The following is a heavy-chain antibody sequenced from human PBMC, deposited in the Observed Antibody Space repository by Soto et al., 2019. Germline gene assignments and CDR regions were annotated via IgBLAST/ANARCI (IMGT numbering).Heavy chain of an antibody. J-gene: IGHJ6*02. CDR2: INHSGST. CDR1: GGSFSGYY. CDR3: ARARRKTYSSGWYSYYYGMDV. Sequence: SETLSLTCAVYGGSFSGYYWSWIRQPPGKGLEWIGEINHSGSTNYNPSLKSRVTISVDTSKNQFSLKLSSVTAADTAVYYCARARRKTYSSGWYSYYYGMDVWGQGTAVTVSS. D-gene: IGHD6-19*01. V-gene: IGHV4-34*01.